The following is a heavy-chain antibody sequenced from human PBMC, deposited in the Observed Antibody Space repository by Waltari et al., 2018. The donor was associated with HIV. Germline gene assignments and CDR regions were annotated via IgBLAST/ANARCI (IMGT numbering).Heavy chain of an antibody. CDR2: INQDVREK. D-gene: IGHD3-22*01. Sequence: EVQLVESGGGLVQPGGSLRLSCAASGCTFARCWMSWVRQAPGKWPEWVANINQDVREKYYVDSVKGRFTISRDNAKNSLFLQMNSLRAEDTAIYYCARDYYDTGNLDHWGQGTLVTVSS. J-gene: IGHJ4*02. V-gene: IGHV3-7*01. CDR1: GCTFARCW. CDR3: ARDYYDTGNLDH.